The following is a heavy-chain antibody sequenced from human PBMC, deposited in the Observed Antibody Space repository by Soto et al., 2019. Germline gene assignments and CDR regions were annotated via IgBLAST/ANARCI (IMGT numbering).Heavy chain of an antibody. Sequence: QVQLVESGGGVVQPGRSLRLSCAASGFTFSHYAMHWVRQAPGKGLEWVALMSYDGSNEYYADSVKCRFTISRDNSKNTLYLQMNSLRAEDTAVYYCAKDGSHNFDYWGQGTLVTVSS. J-gene: IGHJ4*02. CDR1: GFTFSHYA. CDR2: MSYDGSNE. V-gene: IGHV3-30*18. CDR3: AKDGSHNFDY. D-gene: IGHD1-26*01.